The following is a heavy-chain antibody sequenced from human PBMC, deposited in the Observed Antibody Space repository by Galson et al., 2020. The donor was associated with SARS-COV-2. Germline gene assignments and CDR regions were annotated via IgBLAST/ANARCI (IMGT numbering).Heavy chain of an antibody. D-gene: IGHD6-13*01. CDR2: ISYDGSNK. V-gene: IGHV3-30*18. CDR1: GFTFSSYG. CDR3: AKEGFGYSSSWYYVDY. Sequence: TGGSLRLSCAASGFTFSSYGMHWVRQALGKGLEWVAVISYDGSNKYYADSVKGRFTISRDNSKNTLYLQMNSLRAEDTAVYYCAKEGFGYSSSWYYVDYWGQGTLVTVSS. J-gene: IGHJ4*02.